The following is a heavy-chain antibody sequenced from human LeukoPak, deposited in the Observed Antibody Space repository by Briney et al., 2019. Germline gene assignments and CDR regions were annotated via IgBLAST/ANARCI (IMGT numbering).Heavy chain of an antibody. CDR2: INPSGGST. CDR1: GYTFTSYY. V-gene: IGHV1-46*01. Sequence: ASVKVSCEASGYTFTSYYMHWVRQAPGQGLEWMGIINPSGGSTSYAQKFQGRVTMTRDMSTSTVYMELSSLRSEDTAVYYCARESSAGTVTTGADYWGQGTLVTVSS. D-gene: IGHD4-17*01. J-gene: IGHJ4*02. CDR3: ARESSAGTVTTGADY.